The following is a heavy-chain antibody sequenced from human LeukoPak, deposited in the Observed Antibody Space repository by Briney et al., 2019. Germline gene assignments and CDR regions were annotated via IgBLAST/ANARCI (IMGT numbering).Heavy chain of an antibody. CDR1: GFTFSTYA. J-gene: IGHJ4*02. Sequence: GSLRLSCAASGFTFSTYAMTWVRQAPGKGLEWVSSITGSGDGTSAADSVTGRFSISRDNSKSTLYLQMNSLRAEDTAVYYCVKNEGRGVTNPNLFDYWGQGTLVTVSS. V-gene: IGHV3-23*01. D-gene: IGHD3-10*01. CDR3: VKNEGRGVTNPNLFDY. CDR2: ITGSGDGT.